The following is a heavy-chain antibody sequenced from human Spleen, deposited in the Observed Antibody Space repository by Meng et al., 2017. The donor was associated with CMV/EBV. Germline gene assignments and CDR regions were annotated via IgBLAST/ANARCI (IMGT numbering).Heavy chain of an antibody. V-gene: IGHV3-7*01. CDR3: ASQGYCSGGSCYLYYYYGMDV. Sequence: GESLKISCAASGFTFSSHWMTWVRQAPGKGLEWVANINQDGSQKNYVDSVKGRFTISRDNAKNSLFLQMNSLRAEDTAVYYCASQGYCSGGSCYLYYYYGMDVWGQGTTVTVSS. D-gene: IGHD2-15*01. CDR2: INQDGSQK. J-gene: IGHJ6*02. CDR1: GFTFSSHW.